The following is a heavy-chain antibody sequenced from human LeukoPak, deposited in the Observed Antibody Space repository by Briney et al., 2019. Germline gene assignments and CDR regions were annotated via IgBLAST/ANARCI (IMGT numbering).Heavy chain of an antibody. CDR3: AAYDFWSGYSAGIDY. D-gene: IGHD3-3*01. Sequence: GGSLRLSCAASGFTVSSNYMSWVRQAPGKGLEWVSVIYSGGSTYYADSVKGRFTISRDNSKNTLYLQMNSLRAEDAAVYYCAAYDFWSGYSAGIDYWGQGTLVTVSS. CDR1: GFTVSSNY. J-gene: IGHJ4*02. CDR2: IYSGGST. V-gene: IGHV3-53*01.